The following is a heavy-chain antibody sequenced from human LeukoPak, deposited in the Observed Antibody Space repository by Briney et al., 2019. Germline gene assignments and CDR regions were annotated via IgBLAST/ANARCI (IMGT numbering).Heavy chain of an antibody. V-gene: IGHV1-69*05. CDR1: GGTFSSEA. CDR3: ARGATIRGVIRTQGQGWFDP. Sequence: EASVKVSCKASGGTFSSEAFIWVRQAPGQGLEWMGGIIPIFGRPDYAQKFQDIVTITTDESTNTVYMELHRLRSEDTAVYYCARGATIRGVIRTQGQGWFDPWGQGTLVTVSS. CDR2: IIPIFGRP. D-gene: IGHD3-10*01. J-gene: IGHJ5*02.